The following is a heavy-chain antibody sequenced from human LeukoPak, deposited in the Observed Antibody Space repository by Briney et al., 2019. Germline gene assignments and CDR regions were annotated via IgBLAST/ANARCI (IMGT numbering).Heavy chain of an antibody. D-gene: IGHD6-19*01. CDR1: GGSFSGYY. J-gene: IGHJ6*02. CDR2: INHSGST. V-gene: IGHV4-34*01. CDR3: ASGSSGWYRGYYYYGMDV. Sequence: SETLSLTCAVYGGSFSGYYWSWIRQPPGKGLEWIGEINHSGSTNYNPSLKSRVTISVDTSKNQFSLKLSSVTAADTAEYYCASGSSGWYRGYYYYGMDVWGQGTTVTVSS.